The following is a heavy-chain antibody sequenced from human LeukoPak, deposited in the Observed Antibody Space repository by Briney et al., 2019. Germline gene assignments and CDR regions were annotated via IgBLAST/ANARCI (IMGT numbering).Heavy chain of an antibody. Sequence: GGSLRLSCAASGFTFDDYAMHWVCQAPGKGLEWVSLISGDGGSTYYADSVKGRFTISRDNSKNSLYLQMNSLRTEDTALYYCAKALLSSTVTDYYYYYYGMDVWGQGTTVTVSS. D-gene: IGHD4-17*01. J-gene: IGHJ6*02. V-gene: IGHV3-43*02. CDR1: GFTFDDYA. CDR3: AKALLSSTVTDYYYYYYGMDV. CDR2: ISGDGGST.